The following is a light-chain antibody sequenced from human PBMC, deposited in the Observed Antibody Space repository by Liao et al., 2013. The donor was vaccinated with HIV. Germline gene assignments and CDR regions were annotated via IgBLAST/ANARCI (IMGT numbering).Light chain of an antibody. CDR3: QTWDTGTGV. V-gene: IGLV3-1*01. J-gene: IGLJ1*01. CDR1: KLGDKY. CDR2: EDD. Sequence: SYDLTQSSSVSVSPGQTASITCSGDKLGDKYVCWYQQKPGQSPVLVIYEDDKRPSGIPERFSGSNSGTTATLAISGAQALDEADYYCQTWDTGTGVFGTGTKVTV.